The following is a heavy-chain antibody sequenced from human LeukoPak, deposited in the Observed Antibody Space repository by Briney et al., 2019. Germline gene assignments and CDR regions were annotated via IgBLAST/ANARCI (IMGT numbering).Heavy chain of an antibody. J-gene: IGHJ4*02. D-gene: IGHD2-21*01. CDR3: ARDSVECYIFDY. V-gene: IGHV3-74*01. CDR2: TNRVGSGT. Sequence: VGSLSLSCAASGLGFSSYWMHSVRQAPGEGPVWVARTNRVGSGTAYEDSVKVRVTISKDNAKHTLYLLMNSLRAEDTAVYYYARDSVECYIFDYWGQGTLVTVSS. CDR1: GLGFSSYW.